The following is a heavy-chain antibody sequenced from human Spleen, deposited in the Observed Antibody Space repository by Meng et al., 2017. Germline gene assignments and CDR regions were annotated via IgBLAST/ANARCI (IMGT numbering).Heavy chain of an antibody. CDR2: IHPSGHP. J-gene: IGHJ5*01. CDR3: VKHSSDWSLDS. D-gene: IGHD6-19*01. V-gene: IGHV1-18*01. Sequence: VQLVQAGAQVKKPGASVKVSCKASGYTYNDYQTDWVRQAPGQGLEWMGWIHPSGHPTYAQKFQGRVTMTIDTSTTTASMEMSSLRSDDAALYYCVKHSSDWSLDSWGQGTLVTVSS. CDR1: GYTYNDYQ.